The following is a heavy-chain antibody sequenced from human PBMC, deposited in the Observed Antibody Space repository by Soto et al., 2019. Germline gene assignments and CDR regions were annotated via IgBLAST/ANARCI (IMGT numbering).Heavy chain of an antibody. V-gene: IGHV4-34*01. D-gene: IGHD2-2*01. Sequence: PSETLSLTCAVYGGSFSGYYWSWIRQPPGKGLEWIGEINHSGRTNYNPSLKSRVTISVDTSKNQFSLKLSSVTAAATAVYYCAGYCSSTSCYSNWFDPWGQGTLVTVSS. CDR3: AGYCSSTSCYSNWFDP. J-gene: IGHJ5*02. CDR2: INHSGRT. CDR1: GGSFSGYY.